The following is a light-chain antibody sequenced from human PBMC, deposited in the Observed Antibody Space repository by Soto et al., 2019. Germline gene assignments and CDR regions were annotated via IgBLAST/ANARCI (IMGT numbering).Light chain of an antibody. J-gene: IGLJ1*01. V-gene: IGLV2-14*01. Sequence: QSVLTQPATVSGSPGQSITISCTGASSDVGGFNYVSWYQQHPDKAPKLIIYVVSNRPSGVSNRFSGSKSGNTASLTISGLQAEDEADYYCSSYTSSDTPYVFGTGTK. CDR2: VVS. CDR3: SSYTSSDTPYV. CDR1: SSDVGGFNY.